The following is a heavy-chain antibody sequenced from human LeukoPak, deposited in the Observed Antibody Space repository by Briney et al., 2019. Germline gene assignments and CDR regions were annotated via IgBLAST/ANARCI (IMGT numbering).Heavy chain of an antibody. CDR2: ISSSGTYI. V-gene: IGHV3-21*06. CDR3: ARETNTSDTSGYIRADVRRDDH. Sequence: GGSLRLSCSASGVTFSGYTMNWVRQAPGEGLEWVATISSSGTYIYYIDSVKGRFTISRDNARNSLYLQMNSLRAEDTAVYYCARETNTSDTSGYIRADVRRDDHWGQGTLVTVSS. D-gene: IGHD3-22*01. J-gene: IGHJ4*02. CDR1: GVTFSGYT.